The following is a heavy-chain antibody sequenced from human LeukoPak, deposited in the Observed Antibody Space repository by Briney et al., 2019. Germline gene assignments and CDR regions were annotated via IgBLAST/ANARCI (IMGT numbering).Heavy chain of an antibody. CDR1: GFTFSSYG. D-gene: IGHD3-9*01. CDR3: AKEGYYDILTGYPDY. CDR2: IWYDGSNR. V-gene: IGHV3-33*06. Sequence: PGGSLRLSCAASGFTFSSYGMHWVRQAPGKGLEWVAVIWYDGSNRYYADSVKDRFTTSRDNSKNTLYLQMNSLRAEDTAVYYCAKEGYYDILTGYPDYWGQGTLVTVSS. J-gene: IGHJ4*02.